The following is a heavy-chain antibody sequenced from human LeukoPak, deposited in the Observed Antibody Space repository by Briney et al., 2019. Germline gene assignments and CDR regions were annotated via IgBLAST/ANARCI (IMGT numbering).Heavy chain of an antibody. V-gene: IGHV3-30-3*01. J-gene: IGHJ4*02. CDR3: ARGEYSFHY. Sequence: PGGSLRLSCVASGFTFNNYAMHWVRQAPGKGLEWVAVISSDGSNKYYADSVKGRFTVSRDNSKNTLYLQMNSLRAEDTTVYYCARGEYSFHYWGQGTLVTVSS. CDR2: ISSDGSNK. CDR1: GFTFNNYA.